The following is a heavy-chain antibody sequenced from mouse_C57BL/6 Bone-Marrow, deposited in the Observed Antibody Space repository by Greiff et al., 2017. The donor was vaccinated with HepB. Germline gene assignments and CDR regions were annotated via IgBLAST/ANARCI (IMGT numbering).Heavy chain of an antibody. D-gene: IGHD2-2*01. J-gene: IGHJ3*01. CDR2: IHPNSGST. CDR1: GYTFTSYW. CDR3: AREKGSTMVTTGFAY. Sequence: QVQLQQPGAELVKPGASVKLSCKASGYTFTSYWMHWVKQRPGQGLEWIGMIHPNSGSTNYNEKFKSKATLTVDKSSSTAYMQLSSLPSEDSAVYYCAREKGSTMVTTGFAYWGQGTLVTVSA. V-gene: IGHV1-64*01.